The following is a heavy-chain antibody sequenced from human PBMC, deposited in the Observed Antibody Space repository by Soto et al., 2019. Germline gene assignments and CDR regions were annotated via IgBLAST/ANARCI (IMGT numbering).Heavy chain of an antibody. CDR3: ARSPYSLEGDGQHYYYGMDL. CDR2: IKPNTDDT. CDR1: GFTFSGFY. V-gene: IGHV1-2*02. Sequence: ASVKVSCKPSGFTFSGFYLHWVRQAPGQGPEWMGWIKPNTDDTGYAQKFQGRVTLTWDTSSSAGYMDLSSLRSDDTAVYYCARSPYSLEGDGQHYYYGMDLWGLGTTVTVSS. J-gene: IGHJ6*02. D-gene: IGHD2-15*01.